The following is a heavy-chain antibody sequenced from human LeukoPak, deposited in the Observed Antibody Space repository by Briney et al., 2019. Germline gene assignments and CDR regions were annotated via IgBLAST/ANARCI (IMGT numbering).Heavy chain of an antibody. J-gene: IGHJ5*02. CDR1: GYTFTGYY. Sequence: ASVKVSCKASGYTFTGYYMHWVRQAPGQGLEWMGRINPNSGGTNYAQKFQGRVTMTRDTSTSTVYMDLSSLRSEDTAVYYCARGPSIGGLYWFDPWGQETLVTVSS. V-gene: IGHV1-2*06. CDR2: INPNSGGT. D-gene: IGHD3-16*01. CDR3: ARGPSIGGLYWFDP.